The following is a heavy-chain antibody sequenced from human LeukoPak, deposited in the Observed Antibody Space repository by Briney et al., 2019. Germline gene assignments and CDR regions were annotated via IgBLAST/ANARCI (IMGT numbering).Heavy chain of an antibody. CDR1: GFTFSSYA. V-gene: IGHV3-23*01. D-gene: IGHD5-12*01. CDR2: VGVSGGGT. J-gene: IGHJ4*02. Sequence: GGSLRLSCAASGFTFSSYAMSWVRQAPGKGLEWVSAVGVSGGGTYYADSVKGRFTISRDNSKNTLYLQMNSLRAEDTAVYYCAKAGAMSGYDVCAVWGQGTLVTVSS. CDR3: AKAGAMSGYDVCAV.